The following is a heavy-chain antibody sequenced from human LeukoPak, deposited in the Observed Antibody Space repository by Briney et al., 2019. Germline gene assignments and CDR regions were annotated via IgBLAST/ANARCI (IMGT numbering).Heavy chain of an antibody. V-gene: IGHV3-15*01. CDR1: GFTFSNAW. J-gene: IGHJ4*02. D-gene: IGHD3-3*01. Sequence: GGSLRLSCAASGFTFSNAWMSWVRQAPGKWLEWVGRIKSKTDGGTTDYAAPVKGRFTISRDDSKNTLYLQMNSLKTEDTAVYYCTTVNVLRFLEWFNNWGQGTLVTVSS. CDR3: TTVNVLRFLEWFNN. CDR2: IKSKTDGGTT.